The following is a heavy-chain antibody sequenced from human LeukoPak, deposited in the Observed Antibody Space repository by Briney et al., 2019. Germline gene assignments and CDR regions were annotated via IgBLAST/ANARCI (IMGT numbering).Heavy chain of an antibody. J-gene: IGHJ4*02. CDR2: ISSSSSYI. CDR3: ARSRQLWLRVRDYFDY. V-gene: IGHV3-21*01. Sequence: GGSLRLSCAASGFTFSSYAMSWVRQAPGKGLEWVSPISSSSSYIYYADSVKGRFTISRDNAKNSLYLQMNSLRAEDTAVYYCARSRQLWLRVRDYFDYWGQGTLVTVSS. D-gene: IGHD5-12*01. CDR1: GFTFSSYA.